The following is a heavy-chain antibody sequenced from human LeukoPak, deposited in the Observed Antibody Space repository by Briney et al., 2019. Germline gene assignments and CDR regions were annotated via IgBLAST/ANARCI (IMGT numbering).Heavy chain of an antibody. CDR1: GFTFGDYA. CDR2: IWYDGSNK. Sequence: GGSLRLSCTVSGFTFGDYAMSWIRQAPGKGLEWVAVIWYDGSNKYYADSVKGRFTISRDNSKNTLYLQMNSLRAEDTAVYYCARDPDDYGGAFDIWGQGTMDTVSS. V-gene: IGHV3-33*01. J-gene: IGHJ3*02. CDR3: ARDPDDYGGAFDI. D-gene: IGHD4-23*01.